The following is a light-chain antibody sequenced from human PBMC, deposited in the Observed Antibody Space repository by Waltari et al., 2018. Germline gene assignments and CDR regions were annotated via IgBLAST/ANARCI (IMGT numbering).Light chain of an antibody. Sequence: DIQMTQSPSPLSASVGATVTITCRASQSISSWLAWYQQKPGKAPNLLIYKASSLESGVPSRFSGSGSGTEFTLTISSLQPDDFATYYCQQYDSSPWTFGQGTKVEIK. CDR2: KAS. CDR1: QSISSW. V-gene: IGKV1-5*03. CDR3: QQYDSSPWT. J-gene: IGKJ1*01.